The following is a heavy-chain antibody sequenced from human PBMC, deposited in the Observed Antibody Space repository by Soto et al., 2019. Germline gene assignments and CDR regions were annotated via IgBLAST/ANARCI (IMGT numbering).Heavy chain of an antibody. V-gene: IGHV2-5*02. Sequence: SGPTLVNPTQTLTLNCAFSGFSLSTTGEGVGWFRQPPGKAPEWLALIYWDDDVRYSPSLRNRLTITKDTSENQVVLTMTNIDPLDTATYYCVYRPGSNGAWFDPWGQGILVTVSS. CDR3: VYRPGSNGAWFDP. D-gene: IGHD3-10*01. J-gene: IGHJ5*02. CDR1: GFSLSTTGEG. CDR2: IYWDDDV.